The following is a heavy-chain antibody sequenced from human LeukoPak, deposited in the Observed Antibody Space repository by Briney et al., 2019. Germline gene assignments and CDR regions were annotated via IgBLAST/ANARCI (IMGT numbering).Heavy chain of an antibody. CDR3: VKGSGTGWYGH. J-gene: IGHJ4*02. CDR2: ISGNGADT. D-gene: IGHD6-19*01. V-gene: IGHV3-64D*06. Sequence: PGGSLRVSCSAPRVTSITYSMHSVRRAPGKGLEYISAISGNGADTYYPDSVKGRFTISRDNSKNMLFLQMNSLRAEDTAVYYCVKGSGTGWYGHWGQGTLVTVSS. CDR1: RVTSITYS.